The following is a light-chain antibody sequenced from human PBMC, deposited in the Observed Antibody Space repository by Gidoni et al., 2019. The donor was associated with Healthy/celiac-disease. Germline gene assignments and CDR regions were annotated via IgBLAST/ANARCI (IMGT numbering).Light chain of an antibody. CDR1: SLRSYY. V-gene: IGLV3-19*01. CDR2: GKN. J-gene: IGLJ2*01. Sequence: SELTQDPAVSVALGQTVRITCQGDSLRSYYASWYQQKPGQAPVLVIYGKNNRPSGIPDRFSGSSSGNTASLTITGAQAEDEADYYCNSRDSSGNHLVFGGGTKLTVL. CDR3: NSRDSSGNHLV.